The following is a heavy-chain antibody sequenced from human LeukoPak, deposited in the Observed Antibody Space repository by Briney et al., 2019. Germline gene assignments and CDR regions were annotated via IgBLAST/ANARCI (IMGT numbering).Heavy chain of an antibody. CDR3: NCYGDPYYYYGMDV. Sequence: GGSLRLSCAASGFTFSNAWMRWVRQAPGKGLEWVGGIKSKTDGGTTDYAAPVKGRFTISRDDSKNTLYLQMNSLKTEDTAVYSCNCYGDPYYYYGMDVWAQGPRLPVSS. J-gene: IGHJ6*02. V-gene: IGHV3-15*01. CDR1: GFTFSNAW. D-gene: IGHD4-17*01. CDR2: IKSKTDGGTT.